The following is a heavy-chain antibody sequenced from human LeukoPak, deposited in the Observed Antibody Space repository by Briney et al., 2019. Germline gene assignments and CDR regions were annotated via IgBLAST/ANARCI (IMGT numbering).Heavy chain of an antibody. CDR3: AREIDQRYSGYDDVFFDY. Sequence: GGSLRLSCAASGFTVSSNYMNWVRQAPGKGLGWVSSISSSSSYIYYADSVKGRFTISRDNAKNSLYLQMNSLRAEDTAVYYCAREIDQRYSGYDDVFFDYWGQGTLVTVSS. V-gene: IGHV3-21*01. CDR1: GFTVSSNY. J-gene: IGHJ4*02. D-gene: IGHD5-12*01. CDR2: ISSSSSYI.